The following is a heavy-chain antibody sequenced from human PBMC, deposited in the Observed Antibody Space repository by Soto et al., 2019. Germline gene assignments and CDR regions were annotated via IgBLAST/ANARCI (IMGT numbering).Heavy chain of an antibody. CDR2: IDQGGSVE. Sequence: EVQLVESGGGLVQPGGSLRPSCAASGFTFRNSWMSWVRQAPGKGPEWVASIDQGGSVEYYVDSVKGRFTISRDNAKNSLYLQMNSLIGEDTATYYCARAGWWGQGTLVIVSS. CDR3: ARAGW. CDR1: GFTFRNSW. V-gene: IGHV3-7*01. D-gene: IGHD2-15*01. J-gene: IGHJ4*02.